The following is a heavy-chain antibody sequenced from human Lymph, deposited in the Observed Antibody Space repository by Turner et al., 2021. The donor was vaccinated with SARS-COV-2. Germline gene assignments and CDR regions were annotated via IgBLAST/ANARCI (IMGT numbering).Heavy chain of an antibody. D-gene: IGHD1-26*01. J-gene: IGHJ5*02. CDR3: ARGRLDSFGGGYYSWFDP. Sequence: QVQLFQSGAEVKKPGSSVKVSCKASGGNFSSYAINWVRQAPGQGLEWMGRIIPILGKANYAQKFQGRVTITADKSTSTAYMELSSLRSEDTAVYYCARGRLDSFGGGYYSWFDPWGQGTLVTVSS. CDR2: IIPILGKA. CDR1: GGNFSSYA. V-gene: IGHV1-69*04.